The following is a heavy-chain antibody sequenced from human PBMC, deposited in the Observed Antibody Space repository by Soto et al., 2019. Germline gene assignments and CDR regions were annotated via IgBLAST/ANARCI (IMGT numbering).Heavy chain of an antibody. CDR1: GGTFSRHA. CDR2: IIPIFGTA. J-gene: IGHJ4*02. Sequence: QVQLVQSGAEVRKPGSSVKVSCKASGGTFSRHAISWVRQAPGQGLEWMGGIIPIFGTANHGQKFQGRVTIIADESTSTVYMELGSLSSEDTAMYYCARGWGYDSNDYYYAYWGQGTLVIVSS. CDR3: ARGWGYDSNDYYYAY. D-gene: IGHD3-22*01. V-gene: IGHV1-69*01.